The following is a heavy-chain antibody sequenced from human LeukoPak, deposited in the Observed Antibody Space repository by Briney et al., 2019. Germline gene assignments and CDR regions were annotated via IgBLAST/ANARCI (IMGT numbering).Heavy chain of an antibody. CDR2: ISDCNGNT. D-gene: IGHD4-11*01. CDR1: GGTFSSYA. CDR3: ARDLYRDSLPVSWFDP. J-gene: IGHJ5*02. Sequence: ASVKVSCKASGGTFSSYAISWVRQAPGQGLEWMGWISDCNGNTNYAQKLQGRVTMTTDTSTSTAYMELRSLRSDDTAVYYCARDLYRDSLPVSWFDPWGQGTLVTVSS. V-gene: IGHV1-18*01.